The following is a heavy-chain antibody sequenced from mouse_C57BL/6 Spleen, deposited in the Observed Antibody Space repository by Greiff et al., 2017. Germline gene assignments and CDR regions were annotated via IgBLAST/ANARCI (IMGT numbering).Heavy chain of an antibody. D-gene: IGHD2-4*01. CDR3: AREKGYDDGYYAMDY. V-gene: IGHV1-76*01. CDR2: IYPGSGNT. J-gene: IGHJ4*01. Sequence: QVQLQQSGAELVRPGASVKLSCKASGYTFTDYYINWVKQRPGQGLEWIARIYPGSGNTYYNEKFKGKATLTAEKSSSTADMQLSSLTSEDSAVYFGAREKGYDDGYYAMDYWGQGTSVTVSS. CDR1: GYTFTDYY.